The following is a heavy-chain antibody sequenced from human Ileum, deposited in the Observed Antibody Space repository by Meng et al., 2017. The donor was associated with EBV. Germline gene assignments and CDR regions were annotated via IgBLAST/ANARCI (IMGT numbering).Heavy chain of an antibody. CDR3: ARVGQWLPIDY. V-gene: IGHV4-4*02. Sequence: QVQRESSGYGLVKTAGTLSLTCTVSGGSISSSNGWSWVRQPPGKGLEWIGKIYHSGSTNYNPCLKSRVTISVDKSKNQFSLNLSSVTAADTAVYYCARVGQWLPIDYWGQGTLVTVSS. J-gene: IGHJ4*02. D-gene: IGHD6-19*01. CDR1: GGSISSSNG. CDR2: IYHSGST.